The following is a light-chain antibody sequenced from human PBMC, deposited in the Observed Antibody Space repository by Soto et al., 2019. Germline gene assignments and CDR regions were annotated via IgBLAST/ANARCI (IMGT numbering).Light chain of an antibody. Sequence: QSVLTQPPSASGTPGQSVTIPCTGTSSDVGDYNYVSWYQQHPGKAPKLMIYEVSRRPSGVPDRFSGSKSGNTASLTVSGLQAEDEADYYCCSYAGSYTPFGTGTKVTVL. V-gene: IGLV2-8*01. CDR1: SSDVGDYNY. CDR2: EVS. CDR3: CSYAGSYTP. J-gene: IGLJ1*01.